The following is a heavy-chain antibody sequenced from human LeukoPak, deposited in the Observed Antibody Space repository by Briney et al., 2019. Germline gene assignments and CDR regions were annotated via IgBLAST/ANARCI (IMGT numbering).Heavy chain of an antibody. D-gene: IGHD5-18*01. Sequence: PSETLSLTCAVYGASFSGYYWSWIRQPPGKGLEWIGEINHSGSTNYNPSLTSRVTISVDTSKNQFSLKLSSVTAADTAVYYCAGQLWYWYFDLWGRGTLVTVSS. J-gene: IGHJ2*01. V-gene: IGHV4-34*01. CDR3: AGQLWYWYFDL. CDR1: GASFSGYY. CDR2: INHSGST.